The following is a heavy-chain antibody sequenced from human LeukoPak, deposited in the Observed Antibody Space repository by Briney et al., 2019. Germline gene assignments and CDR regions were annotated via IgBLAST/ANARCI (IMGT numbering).Heavy chain of an antibody. J-gene: IGHJ4*02. CDR3: AGVVENGEYYFDY. D-gene: IGHD2-15*01. CDR1: GGSFTDYY. CDR2: INHSGIT. V-gene: IGHV4-34*01. Sequence: PSETLSLTCAVYGGSFTDYYWNWIRQPPGKGLEWIGEINHSGITNYNPSLKSRVTISADTSKNQFSLKLSSVTAADTAVYYCAGVVENGEYYFDYWGQGTLVTVSS.